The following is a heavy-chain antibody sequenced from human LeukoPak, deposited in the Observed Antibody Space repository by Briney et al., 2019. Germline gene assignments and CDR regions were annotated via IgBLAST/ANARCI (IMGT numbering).Heavy chain of an antibody. V-gene: IGHV1-18*01. D-gene: IGHD3-10*01. CDR1: GGTFSSYA. CDR2: ISAYNGNT. Sequence: ASVKVSCKASGGTFSSYAISWVRQAPGQGLEWMAWISAYNGNTKYAQKFQGRVTMTTDTSTSTAYMELRSLRSDDTAVYYCARDPLRFGELLGYFDYWGRGTLVTVSS. J-gene: IGHJ4*02. CDR3: ARDPLRFGELLGYFDY.